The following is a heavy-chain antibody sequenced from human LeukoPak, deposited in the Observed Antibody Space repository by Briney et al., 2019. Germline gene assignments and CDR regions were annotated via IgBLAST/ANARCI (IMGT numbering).Heavy chain of an antibody. V-gene: IGHV4-34*01. CDR1: IDSFTNYY. CDR2: VNDSGGT. J-gene: IGHJ4*02. D-gene: IGHD5-18*01. CDR3: ARHLGYSYGVLSY. Sequence: SETLSLTCAVYIDSFTNYYWNWIRQTPGKGLEWIGEVNDSGGTNINPSLKRRVTISVDTSKNQFSLKLSSVTAADTAVYYCARHLGYSYGVLSYWGQGTLVTVSS.